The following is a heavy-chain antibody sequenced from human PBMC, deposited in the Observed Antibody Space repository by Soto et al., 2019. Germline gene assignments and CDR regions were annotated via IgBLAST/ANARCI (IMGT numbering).Heavy chain of an antibody. CDR1: GGSISSYY. CDR2: IYYSGST. V-gene: IGHV4-59*08. CDR3: AGRVLLWFGESLGWFDP. D-gene: IGHD3-10*01. J-gene: IGHJ5*02. Sequence: SETLSLTCSVSGGSISSYYWSWIRQPPGKGLEWIAYIYYSGSTSYNPSLKSRVSISLDTSKNQFSLKLSSVTAADTAVYYCAGRVLLWFGESLGWFDPWGQGTLVTVS.